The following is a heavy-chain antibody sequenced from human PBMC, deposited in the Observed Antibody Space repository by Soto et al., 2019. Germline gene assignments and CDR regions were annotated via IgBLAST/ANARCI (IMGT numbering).Heavy chain of an antibody. Sequence: TGGSLRLSCVSSVFTFISYEFNWVRQAPGQGLEWVSYISSSGRTIWYADSVKGRFTISRDNAKNSLFLQMNSLRAEDTAVYYCTREPYVDTSMDFDLWGQGTLVTVYS. CDR3: TREPYVDTSMDFDL. V-gene: IGHV3-48*03. CDR2: ISSSGRTI. CDR1: VFTFISYE. J-gene: IGHJ4*02. D-gene: IGHD5-18*01.